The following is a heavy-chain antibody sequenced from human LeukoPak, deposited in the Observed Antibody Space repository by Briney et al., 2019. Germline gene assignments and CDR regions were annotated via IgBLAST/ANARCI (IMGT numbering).Heavy chain of an antibody. Sequence: PGGSLRLSCAASGFTFSSYGMHWVRQAPGKGLEWVAVIWYDGSNKYYADSVKGRFTISRDNSKNTLYLQMNSLRAEDTAVYYCARAIAVAGISYWGQGTLVTVSS. CDR2: IWYDGSNK. CDR1: GFTFSSYG. CDR3: ARAIAVAGISY. D-gene: IGHD6-19*01. V-gene: IGHV3-33*01. J-gene: IGHJ4*02.